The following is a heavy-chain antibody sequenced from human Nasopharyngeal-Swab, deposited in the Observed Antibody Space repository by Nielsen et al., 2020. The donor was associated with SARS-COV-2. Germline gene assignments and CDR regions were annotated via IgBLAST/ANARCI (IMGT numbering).Heavy chain of an antibody. J-gene: IGHJ6*02. D-gene: IGHD5-18*01. V-gene: IGHV1-3*01. Sequence: ASVKVSCKASGYTFTNHAVQWVRQAPGQNFEWMGWINPGNGNTKYSETFQGRVTIITDTSASTVYMELSSLTSEDTAVYYCAGAGDSSETYGLDVLGQGTTVTVSS. CDR1: GYTFTNHA. CDR2: INPGNGNT. CDR3: AGAGDSSETYGLDV.